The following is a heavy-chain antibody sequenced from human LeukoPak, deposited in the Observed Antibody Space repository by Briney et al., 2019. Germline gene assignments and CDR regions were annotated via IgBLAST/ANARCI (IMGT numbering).Heavy chain of an antibody. V-gene: IGHV1-24*01. Sequence: ASVKVSCKVSGYTLTELSMHWVRQAPGKGLEWTGGFDPEDGETIYAQKFQGRVTMTEDTSTDTAYMELSSLRSEDTAVYYCATAIPSGWYWYFQHWGQGTLVTVSS. J-gene: IGHJ1*01. D-gene: IGHD6-19*01. CDR2: FDPEDGET. CDR1: GYTLTELS. CDR3: ATAIPSGWYWYFQH.